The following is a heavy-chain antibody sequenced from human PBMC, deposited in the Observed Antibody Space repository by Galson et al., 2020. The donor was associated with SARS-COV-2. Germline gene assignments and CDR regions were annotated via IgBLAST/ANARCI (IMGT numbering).Heavy chain of an antibody. V-gene: IGHV3-49*04. D-gene: IGHD3-10*01. J-gene: IGHJ4*02. CDR1: GFIFGDYA. CDR3: ARVSMVRGLIILPFDY. CDR2: IRSKAYGGTR. Sequence: GESLMISCSASGFIFGDYAMSWVRQAPGKGLEWVAFIRSKAYGGTREYAASVKGRFTISRDDSKSIAYLQMNSLKTEDTAVYYCARVSMVRGLIILPFDYWGRGTLVTVSS.